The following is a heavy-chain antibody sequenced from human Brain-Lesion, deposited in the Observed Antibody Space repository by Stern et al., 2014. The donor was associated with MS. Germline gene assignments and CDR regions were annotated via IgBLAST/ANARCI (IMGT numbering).Heavy chain of an antibody. CDR1: GILFSDYY. V-gene: IGHV3-11*01. CDR3: AISSSRYYFDS. CDR2: ISTTASNI. D-gene: IGHD2-2*01. J-gene: IGHJ4*02. Sequence: VHLVESGGTLVKPGGSLRLSCAASGILFSDYYMNWIRQAPGPGLGWVSHISTTASNIYYADSVKGRFTISRDNTKNSLFLLMSSLRAEDTAVYYCAISSSRYYFDSWGLGTLVTVSS.